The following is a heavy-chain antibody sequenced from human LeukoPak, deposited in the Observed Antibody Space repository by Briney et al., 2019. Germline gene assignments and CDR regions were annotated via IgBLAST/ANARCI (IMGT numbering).Heavy chain of an antibody. CDR2: INPNGGGT. D-gene: IGHD3-22*01. Sequence: ASVTVSCKASGYTFTSYYMHWVRQAPGQGLEWMGWINPNGGGTNYAQKFQGRVTMTRDTSISTAYMELSRLRSDDTAVYYCARVLYYYDSSGYSHFDYWGQGTLVTVSS. CDR3: ARVLYYYDSSGYSHFDY. V-gene: IGHV1-2*02. CDR1: GYTFTSYY. J-gene: IGHJ4*02.